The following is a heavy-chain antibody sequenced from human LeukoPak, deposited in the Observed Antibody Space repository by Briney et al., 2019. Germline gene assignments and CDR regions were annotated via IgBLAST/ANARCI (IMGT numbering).Heavy chain of an antibody. CDR2: IWYDGSNK. V-gene: IGHV3-33*01. J-gene: IGHJ4*02. CDR1: GFTFRNYG. CDR3: ARDFAAYCSGGSCYSPYFDY. Sequence: GGSLRLSCAASGFTFRNYGMHWVRQAPGKGLEWVAVIWYDGSNKYYADSVKGRFTVSRDNSKNTLYLQMNSLRAEDTAVYYCARDFAAYCSGGSCYSPYFDYWGQGTLVTVSS. D-gene: IGHD2-15*01.